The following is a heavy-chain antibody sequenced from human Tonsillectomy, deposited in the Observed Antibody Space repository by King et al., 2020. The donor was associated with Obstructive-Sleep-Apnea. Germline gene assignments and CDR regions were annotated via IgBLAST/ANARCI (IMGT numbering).Heavy chain of an antibody. D-gene: IGHD5-18*01. V-gene: IGHV4-59*01. CDR3: AGGYSYGKNAFDI. CDR1: GGSISSYY. J-gene: IGHJ3*02. CDR2: IYYIGST. Sequence: QLQESGPGLVKPSETLSLTCTVSGGSISSYYWSWIRQPPGKGREWLGYIYYIGSTNYNPSLKSRVTISVDTSKNQFSLKLSSVTAADTAVYYCAGGYSYGKNAFDIWGQGTMVTVSS.